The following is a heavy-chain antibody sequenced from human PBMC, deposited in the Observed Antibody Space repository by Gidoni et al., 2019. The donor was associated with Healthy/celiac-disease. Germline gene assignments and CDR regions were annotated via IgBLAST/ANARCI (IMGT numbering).Heavy chain of an antibody. CDR3: AKDSAMIVVVMLFDY. D-gene: IGHD3-22*01. CDR2: ISYDGSNK. V-gene: IGHV3-30*18. Sequence: QVQLVESGGGVVQPGRSLRLSCAASGFTFSSYGMPWVRQAQGKGLEWVAVISYDGSNKYYADSVKGRFTISRDNSKNTLYLQMNSLRAEDTAVYYCAKDSAMIVVVMLFDYWGQGTLVTVSS. J-gene: IGHJ4*02. CDR1: GFTFSSYG.